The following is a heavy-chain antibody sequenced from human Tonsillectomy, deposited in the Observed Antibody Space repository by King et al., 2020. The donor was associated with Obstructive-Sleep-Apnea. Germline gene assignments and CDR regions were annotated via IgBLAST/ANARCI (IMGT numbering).Heavy chain of an antibody. J-gene: IGHJ5*02. D-gene: IGHD1-26*01. CDR2: IYSRGTT. CDR1: GGSISGYY. Sequence: QLQESGPGLVKPSETLSLTCTVSGGSISGYYWSWIRQPPGKGIEWIAYIYSRGTTNYNPSLKSRGTISVDTSKNLFSLKLNSVTAADTAVYYCARQANSYLTLGWFDPWGQGTLVTVSS. V-gene: IGHV4-59*01. CDR3: ARQANSYLTLGWFDP.